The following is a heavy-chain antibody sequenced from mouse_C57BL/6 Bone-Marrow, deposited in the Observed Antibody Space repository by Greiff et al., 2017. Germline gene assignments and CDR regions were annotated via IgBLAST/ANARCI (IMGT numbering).Heavy chain of an antibody. CDR1: GYTFTSYW. Sequence: QVQLQQPGAELVKPGASVKLSCKASGYTFTSYWMQWVKQRPGQGLEWIGEIDPSDSYTNYNQKFKGKATLTVDTSSSTAYMQLSSLTSEDSAVYYWARTTVVATDYFDYWGQGTTLTVSS. D-gene: IGHD1-1*01. V-gene: IGHV1-50*01. CDR3: ARTTVVATDYFDY. J-gene: IGHJ2*01. CDR2: IDPSDSYT.